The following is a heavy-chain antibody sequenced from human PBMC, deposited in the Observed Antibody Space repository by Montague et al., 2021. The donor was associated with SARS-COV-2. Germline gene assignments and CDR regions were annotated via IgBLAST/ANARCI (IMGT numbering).Heavy chain of an antibody. V-gene: IGHV2-70*11. D-gene: IGHD4-17*01. CDR3: ARMTVTTALDY. Sequence: PALVKSTQTLTLTCTFSGFSRSTSGMCVSWIRQPPGKALEWLARIDWDDDKYYSTSLKTRLTISNDTSKNQVVLTMTNMDPVDTATYYCARMTVTTALDYWGQGTLVTVSS. J-gene: IGHJ4*02. CDR1: GFSRSTSGMC. CDR2: IDWDDDK.